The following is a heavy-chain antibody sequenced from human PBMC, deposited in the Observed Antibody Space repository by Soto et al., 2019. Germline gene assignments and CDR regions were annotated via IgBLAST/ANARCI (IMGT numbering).Heavy chain of an antibody. CDR2: IHYSGST. V-gene: IGHV4-59*01. CDR1: GGSISSDY. CDR3: ARVMGTQNRDYYYMDV. Sequence: QVQLQEAGPGLVKPSETLSLSCTISGGSISSDYWTWIRQPPGKGLEWIGYIHYSGSTNYNPSLKSRATISVDTSKNQFSLKLSSVTAADTAVYYCARVMGTQNRDYYYMDVWGKGTTVTVSS. D-gene: IGHD1-1*01. J-gene: IGHJ6*03.